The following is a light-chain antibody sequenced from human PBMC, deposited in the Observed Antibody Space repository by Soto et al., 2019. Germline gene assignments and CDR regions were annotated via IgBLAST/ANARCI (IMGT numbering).Light chain of an antibody. V-gene: IGKV3-15*01. CDR2: SAS. Sequence: EVVMTQSPGTLSVSPGETVTLSCRASQSVRSSLAWYQHKPGQAPRLLIHSASFRATGIPARFSGSGSGTEFTLTITSLQSEDFAVYHCQQYGNWPPWTFGQGTKVDIX. J-gene: IGKJ1*01. CDR1: QSVRSS. CDR3: QQYGNWPPWT.